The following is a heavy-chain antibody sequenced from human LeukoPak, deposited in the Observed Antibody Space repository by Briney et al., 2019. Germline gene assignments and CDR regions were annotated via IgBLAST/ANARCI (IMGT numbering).Heavy chain of an antibody. Sequence: GSLRLSCAASGFTVSSNYMSWVRQAPGKGLEWVSVIYSGGSTYYADSVKGRFTISRDNSKNTLYLQMKSLRAEDTAVYYCARVIASSGYIDYWGQGTLVTVSS. V-gene: IGHV3-66*01. D-gene: IGHD3-22*01. CDR1: GFTVSSNY. J-gene: IGHJ4*02. CDR3: ARVIASSGYIDY. CDR2: IYSGGST.